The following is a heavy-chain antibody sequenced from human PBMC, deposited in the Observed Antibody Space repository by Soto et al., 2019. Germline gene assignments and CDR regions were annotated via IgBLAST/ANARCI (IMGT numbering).Heavy chain of an antibody. D-gene: IGHD3-3*01. CDR1: GGTSTRYA. CDR3: NRGSEYDFWSGYL. CDR2: IVPMVGTS. V-gene: IGHV1-69*06. Sequence: QERLVQSGAEVRKPGSSVKVSCKVTGGTSTRYAINWVRQAPGQGLEWMGGIVPMVGTSKYAQKFQGRVTITAETSTKRGYMELRSLRSEDTAVYYCNRGSEYDFWSGYLWGQGNLVSVSS. J-gene: IGHJ4*02.